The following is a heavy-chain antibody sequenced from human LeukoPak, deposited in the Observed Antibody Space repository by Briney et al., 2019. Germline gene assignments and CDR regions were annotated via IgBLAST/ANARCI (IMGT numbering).Heavy chain of an antibody. D-gene: IGHD3-22*01. CDR2: ISAYNGNT. V-gene: IGHV1-18*01. CDR1: GYTFTSYG. CDR3: ARIPRPTYYYDSRGSRCDY. J-gene: IGHJ4*02. Sequence: ASVKVSCKASGYTFTSYGISWVRQAPGQGLEWMGWISAYNGNTNYAQKLQGRVTMTTDTSTSTAYMELRSLRSDDTAVYYCARIPRPTYYYDSRGSRCDYWGQGTLVTVSS.